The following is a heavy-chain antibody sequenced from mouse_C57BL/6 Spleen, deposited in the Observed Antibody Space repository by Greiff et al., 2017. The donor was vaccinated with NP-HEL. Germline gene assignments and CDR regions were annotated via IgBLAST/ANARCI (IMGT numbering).Heavy chain of an antibody. CDR3: TPIYYGNLAWFAY. CDR2: IYPGNSDT. CDR1: GYTFTSYW. V-gene: IGHV1-5*01. Sequence: DVKLQESGTVLARPGASVKMSCKTSGYTFTSYWMHWVKQRPGQGLEWIGAIYPGNSDTSYNQKFKGKAKLTAVTSASTAYMELSSLTNADSAVYYCTPIYYGNLAWFAYWGQGTLVTVSA. J-gene: IGHJ3*01. D-gene: IGHD2-1*01.